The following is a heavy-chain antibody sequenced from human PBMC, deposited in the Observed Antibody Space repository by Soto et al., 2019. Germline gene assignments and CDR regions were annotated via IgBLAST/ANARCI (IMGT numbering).Heavy chain of an antibody. V-gene: IGHV4-59*01. CDR2: IYYNGNT. CDR1: GASISSYY. J-gene: IGHJ4*02. Sequence: QVQLRESGPGLVKPSETLSLTCTVSGASISSYYWSWIRHPPGKGLEWIGYIYYNGNTDYNPALHSRVSISIAPCKSHCSLRLSSVTAADAAVYYCARDTGGICGNGIDHWGQGTLVTASS. D-gene: IGHD1-1*01. CDR3: ARDTGGICGNGIDH.